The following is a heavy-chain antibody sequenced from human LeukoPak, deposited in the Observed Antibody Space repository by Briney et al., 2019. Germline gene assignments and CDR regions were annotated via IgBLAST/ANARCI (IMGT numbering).Heavy chain of an antibody. CDR2: IKEDGSEK. V-gene: IGHV3-7*01. CDR3: ARVKGPSGSYGNY. CDR1: GFIFTDYW. Sequence: GGSLRLSCAASGFIFTDYWMYWVSQAPGRGLAWVANIKEDGSEKNYVDSVKGRFTISRDNAKNSLYLQMNSLRAEDTAVYYCARVKGPSGSYGNYWGQGTLVTVSS. D-gene: IGHD1-26*01. J-gene: IGHJ4*02.